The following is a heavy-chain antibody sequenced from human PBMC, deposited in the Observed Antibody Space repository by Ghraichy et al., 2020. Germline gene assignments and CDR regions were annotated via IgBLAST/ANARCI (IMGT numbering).Heavy chain of an antibody. CDR2: IWYDGSNK. CDR1: GFTFSSYG. J-gene: IGHJ5*02. V-gene: IGHV3-33*08. D-gene: IGHD4-11*01. Sequence: GGSLRLSCAASGFTFSSYGMHWVRQAPGKRLEWVAVIWYDGSNKYYADSVKGRFTISRDNSKNTLYLQMNSLRAEDTAVYYCARELQHNWFDPWGQGTLVTVSS. CDR3: ARELQHNWFDP.